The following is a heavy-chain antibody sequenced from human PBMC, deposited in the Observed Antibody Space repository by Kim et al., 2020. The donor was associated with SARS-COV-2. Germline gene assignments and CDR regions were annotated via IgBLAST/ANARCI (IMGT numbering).Heavy chain of an antibody. CDR1: GYTFTSYA. CDR3: ATENYYGSGSYFSGPDY. V-gene: IGHV1-3*01. J-gene: IGHJ4*02. Sequence: ASVKVSCKASGYTFTSYAMHWVRQAPGQRLEWMGWINAGNGNTKYSQKFQGRVTITRDTSASTAYMELSSLRSEDTAVYYCATENYYGSGSYFSGPDYWGQGTLVTVSS. CDR2: INAGNGNT. D-gene: IGHD3-10*01.